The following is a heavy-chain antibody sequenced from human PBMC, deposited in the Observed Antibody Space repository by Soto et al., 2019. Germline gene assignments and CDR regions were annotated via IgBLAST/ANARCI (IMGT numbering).Heavy chain of an antibody. CDR3: ASGIQLWLRRINNGYSG. J-gene: IGHJ4*02. V-gene: IGHV1-69*12. D-gene: IGHD5-18*01. CDR2: IIPMFGTA. CDR1: GGTFSTYA. Sequence: QVQLVQSGAEVKKPESSVKVSCKAPGGTFSTYAISWDRQAPGQGLEWMGGIIPMFGTANYAQRFQDRVTITADESTNTVYRELSSLRSEDTAVYFCASGIQLWLRRINNGYSGWGQGTLVTVSS.